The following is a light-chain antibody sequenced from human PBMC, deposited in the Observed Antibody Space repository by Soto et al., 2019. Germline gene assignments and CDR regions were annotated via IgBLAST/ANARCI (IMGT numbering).Light chain of an antibody. V-gene: IGLV2-14*01. CDR1: SRDVGGYNY. J-gene: IGLJ1*01. Sequence: QSALTQPASVSGSPGQSITISCTGTSRDVGGYNYVSWYQHYPDKAPKLIIYDVTSRPSGVSDRFSGSKSGNTASLTISGLQPEDEAHYYCSSFTLSTYVFGSGSKLTVL. CDR3: SSFTLSTYV. CDR2: DVT.